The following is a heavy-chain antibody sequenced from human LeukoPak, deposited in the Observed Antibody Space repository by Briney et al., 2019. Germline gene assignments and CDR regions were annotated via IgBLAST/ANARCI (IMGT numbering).Heavy chain of an antibody. CDR1: GGSISSGDYY. D-gene: IGHD3-9*01. CDR3: ARASYDILTGYYFDY. J-gene: IGHJ4*02. V-gene: IGHV4-30-4*01. CDR2: IYYSGST. Sequence: PSQTLSLTCTVSGGSISSGDYYWSWIRQPPGKGLEWIGYIYYSGSTYYNPSLKSRVTISVDTSKNRFSLKLSSVTAADTAVYYCARASYDILTGYYFDYWGQGALVTVSS.